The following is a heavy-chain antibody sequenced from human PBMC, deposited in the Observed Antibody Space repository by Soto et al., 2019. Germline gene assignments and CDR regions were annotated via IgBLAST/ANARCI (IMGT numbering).Heavy chain of an antibody. D-gene: IGHD1-26*01. Sequence: EVQLVESGGGLVKPGGSLRLSCAASGFTFSSYSMNWVRQAPGKELEWVSSISSSSSYIYYADSVKGRFTISRDNAKNSLYLQMNSLRAEDTAVYYCARGVGASHAHFDYWGQGTLVTVSS. CDR1: GFTFSSYS. CDR3: ARGVGASHAHFDY. CDR2: ISSSSSYI. V-gene: IGHV3-21*01. J-gene: IGHJ4*02.